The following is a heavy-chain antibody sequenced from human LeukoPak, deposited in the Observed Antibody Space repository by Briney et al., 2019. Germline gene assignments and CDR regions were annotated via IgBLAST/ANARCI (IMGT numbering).Heavy chain of an antibody. V-gene: IGHV3-23*01. CDR3: AKGAIAALNAYFDY. J-gene: IGHJ4*02. CDR2: ISGSGGNT. Sequence: GGSLRLYCAASGFAFSSYAMHWVRQAPGKELEWVSAISGSGGNTYYADSVKGRFTISRDNSKNTLYLQMNSLRAEDTAVYYCAKGAIAALNAYFDYWGQGTLVTVSS. D-gene: IGHD2-15*01. CDR1: GFAFSSYA.